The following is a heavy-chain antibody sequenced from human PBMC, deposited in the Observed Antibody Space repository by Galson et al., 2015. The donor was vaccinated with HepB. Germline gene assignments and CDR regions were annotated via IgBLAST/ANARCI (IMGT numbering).Heavy chain of an antibody. CDR3: VASGSYPEYFQH. CDR1: GFTFSDYY. Sequence: SLRLSCAASGFTFSDYYMSWIRQAPGKGLEWVSYISSSGSTIYYADSVKGRFTISRDNAKNSLYLQMNSLRAEDTAVYYCVASGSYPEYFQHWGQGTLVPVSS. D-gene: IGHD1-26*01. J-gene: IGHJ1*01. CDR2: ISSSGSTI. V-gene: IGHV3-11*01.